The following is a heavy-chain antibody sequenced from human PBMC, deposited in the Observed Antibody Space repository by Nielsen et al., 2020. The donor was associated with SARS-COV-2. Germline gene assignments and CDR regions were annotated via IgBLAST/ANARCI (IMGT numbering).Heavy chain of an antibody. J-gene: IGHJ5*02. Sequence: GESLKISCAASGFTFDDYAMHWVRQAPGKGLEWVAVIWYDGSNKYYADSVKGRFTISRDNSKNTLYLQMNSLRAEDTAVYYCAREMDGSSWYFWFDPWGQGTLVTVSS. D-gene: IGHD6-13*01. CDR1: GFTFDDYA. CDR2: IWYDGSNK. CDR3: AREMDGSSWYFWFDP. V-gene: IGHV3-33*08.